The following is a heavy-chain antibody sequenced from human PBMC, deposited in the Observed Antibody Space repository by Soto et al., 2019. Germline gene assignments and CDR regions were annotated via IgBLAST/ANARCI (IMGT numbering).Heavy chain of an antibody. CDR3: ASSGYWLIVTTVPYYFDY. D-gene: IGHD4-17*01. J-gene: IGHJ4*02. V-gene: IGHV4-30-2*01. CDR2: IYHSGST. CDR1: GGSISSGGYS. Sequence: SETLSLTCAVSGGSISSGGYSWSWIRQPPGKGLEWIGYIYHSGSTYYNPSLKSRVTISEDRSKNQFSLKLSSVTAADTAVYYCASSGYWLIVTTVPYYFDYWGQGTLVTVSS.